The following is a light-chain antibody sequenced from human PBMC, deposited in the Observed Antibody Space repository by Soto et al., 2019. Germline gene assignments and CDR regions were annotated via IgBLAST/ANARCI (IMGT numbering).Light chain of an antibody. CDR2: GAS. J-gene: IGKJ1*01. Sequence: EIVLTQIPATLSVTPGEKAPLSCRASQSVSSNLAWYQQKTGQAPRLLIYGASTRATGIPVRFSGSWSGTEFTLTLSRLETEDFAVYCCQQYNNWPQTFGQGTKVDIK. CDR1: QSVSSN. CDR3: QQYNNWPQT. V-gene: IGKV3-15*01.